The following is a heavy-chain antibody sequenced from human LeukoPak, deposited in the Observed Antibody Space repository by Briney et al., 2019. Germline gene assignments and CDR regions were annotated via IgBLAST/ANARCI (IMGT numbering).Heavy chain of an antibody. CDR2: IYYSGST. J-gene: IGHJ4*02. V-gene: IGHV4-39*01. CDR3: ARHGTPGLGYNYGYFEY. Sequence: SETLSLTCNVSGGSITSGSYYWGWIRQPPGKGLEWIGSIYYSGSTYYNPSLKSRVTISVDTSKNQFSLKLISVTAADTAVYYCARHGTPGLGYNYGYFEYWGQGTLVTVSS. D-gene: IGHD5-18*01. CDR1: GGSITSGSYY.